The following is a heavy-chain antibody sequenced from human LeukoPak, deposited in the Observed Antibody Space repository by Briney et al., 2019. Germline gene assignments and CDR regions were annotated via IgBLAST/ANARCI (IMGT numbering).Heavy chain of an antibody. CDR3: ARIIWFGASFYQYYYMDV. J-gene: IGHJ6*03. CDR1: GYTFTSYD. CDR2: MNPNSGNT. Sequence: ASVKVSCKASGYTFTSYDINWVRQATGQGLEWMGWMNPNSGNTGYAQKFRGRVTMTRNTSISTAYMELSSLRSEDTALYYCARIIWFGASFYQYYYMDVWGKGTTVTVSS. V-gene: IGHV1-8*01. D-gene: IGHD3-10*01.